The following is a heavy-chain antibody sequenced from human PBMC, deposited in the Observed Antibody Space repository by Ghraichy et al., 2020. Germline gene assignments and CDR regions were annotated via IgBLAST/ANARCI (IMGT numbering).Heavy chain of an antibody. V-gene: IGHV4-34*01. CDR1: GGSFSGYY. Sequence: SETLSLTCAVYGGSFSGYYWSWIRQPPGKGLEWIGEINHSGSTNYNPSLKSRVTISVDTSKNQFSLKLSSVTAADTAVYYCARGMGSPPDDYWGQGTLVTVSS. D-gene: IGHD5-24*01. CDR3: ARGMGSPPDDY. CDR2: INHSGST. J-gene: IGHJ4*02.